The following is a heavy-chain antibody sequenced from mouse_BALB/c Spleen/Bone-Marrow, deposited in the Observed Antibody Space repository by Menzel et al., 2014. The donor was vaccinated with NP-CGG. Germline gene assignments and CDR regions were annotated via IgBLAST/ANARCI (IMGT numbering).Heavy chain of an antibody. Sequence: QVQLQQSGAELVRPGVSVKISCKGSGYTFTDFAIHWVKQSHTKSLEWIGVISPYYVDGGYIQKFKGKATMTIDRSSSTAYMELARPTSEDSAIYYCARGGASGLYYYAMDYWGQGTSVTVSS. V-gene: IGHV1S137*01. CDR1: GYTFTDFA. D-gene: IGHD3-1*01. CDR2: ISPYYVDG. J-gene: IGHJ4*01. CDR3: ARGGASGLYYYAMDY.